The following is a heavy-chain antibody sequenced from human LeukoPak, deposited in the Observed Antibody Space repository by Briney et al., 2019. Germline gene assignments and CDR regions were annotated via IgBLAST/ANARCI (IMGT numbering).Heavy chain of an antibody. CDR3: ARSIYGDYADY. D-gene: IGHD4-17*01. CDR1: GGSISGYH. V-gene: IGHV4-59*08. Sequence: PSETLSLTCTVSGGSISGYHWRWIRQPPGKGLEWIGYIYYSGSTNYNPSLKSRVTISVDTSKYQFSLKLSSVTAADTAVYYCARSIYGDYADYWGQGTLVTVSS. J-gene: IGHJ4*02. CDR2: IYYSGST.